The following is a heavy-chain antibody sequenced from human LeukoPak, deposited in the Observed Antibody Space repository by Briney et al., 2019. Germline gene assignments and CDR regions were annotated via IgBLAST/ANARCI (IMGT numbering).Heavy chain of an antibody. D-gene: IGHD3-10*01. J-gene: IGHJ3*02. CDR1: RFTLSTYD. V-gene: IGHV3-13*01. CDR2: IYEAGNT. CDR3: AREMSGSNDAFDI. Sequence: PGGSLRLSCAASRFTLSTYDMLWVRQVTGEALEWVSMIYEAGNTYYTGSVKGRFTISRENAKNSLYLQMHGLTAGDTAVYYCAREMSGSNDAFDIWGPGTMVTVSS.